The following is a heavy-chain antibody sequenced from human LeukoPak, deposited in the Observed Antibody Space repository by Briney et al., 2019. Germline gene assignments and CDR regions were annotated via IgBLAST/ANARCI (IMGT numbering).Heavy chain of an antibody. CDR1: GYTFTSYY. Sequence: ASVKVSCKASGYTFTSYYMHWVRQAPGQGLEWMGIINPSGGSTSYAQKFQGRGTMTRDTSTSTVYMELSSLRSEDTAVYYCAREEVMVRGVSRAGDPGFDPWGQGTLVTVSS. CDR3: AREEVMVRGVSRAGDPGFDP. D-gene: IGHD3-10*01. J-gene: IGHJ5*02. V-gene: IGHV1-46*01. CDR2: INPSGGST.